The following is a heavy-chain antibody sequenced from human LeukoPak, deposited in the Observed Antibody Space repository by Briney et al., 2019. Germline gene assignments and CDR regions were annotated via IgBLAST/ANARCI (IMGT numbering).Heavy chain of an antibody. Sequence: GASVKVSCKASGYTFSTYGINWVRQAPGQGLEWMGWINTNNGNTNYAQKFQGRVTMTRDTSTSTAYLELRSLGSDDTAVYYCARKGCFDNCYLFDYWGQGTLVTASS. J-gene: IGHJ4*02. CDR2: INTNNGNT. D-gene: IGHD1-20*01. CDR1: GYTFSTYG. V-gene: IGHV1-18*01. CDR3: ARKGCFDNCYLFDY.